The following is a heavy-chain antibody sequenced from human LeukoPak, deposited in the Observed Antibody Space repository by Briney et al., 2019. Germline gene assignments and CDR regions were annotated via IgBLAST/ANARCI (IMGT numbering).Heavy chain of an antibody. V-gene: IGHV3-21*01. Sequence: GGSLRLSCAASGFTFSSYSMNWVRQAPGKGLEWVSSISSSSSYIYYADSVKVRFTISRDNAKNSLYLQMNSLRAEDTAVYYCARILYGDSYYFDYWGQGTLVTVSS. CDR1: GFTFSSYS. CDR3: ARILYGDSYYFDY. D-gene: IGHD4-17*01. CDR2: ISSSSSYI. J-gene: IGHJ4*02.